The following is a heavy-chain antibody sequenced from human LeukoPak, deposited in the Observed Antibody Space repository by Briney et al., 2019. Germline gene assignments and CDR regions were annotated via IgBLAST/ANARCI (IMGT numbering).Heavy chain of an antibody. J-gene: IGHJ6*04. CDR2: IYHSGST. V-gene: IGHV4-4*02. Sequence: SGTLSLTCAVSGGPISSSNWWSWVRQSPGKGLEWIGEIYHSGSTNYNPSLKSRVTISLDKPKKQFSLQLSSVTAADTAVYYCARDKAPPFSSNRYHYGMDVWGKGTTVTVSS. CDR1: GGPISSSNW. CDR3: ARDKAPPFSSNRYHYGMDV. D-gene: IGHD6-13*01.